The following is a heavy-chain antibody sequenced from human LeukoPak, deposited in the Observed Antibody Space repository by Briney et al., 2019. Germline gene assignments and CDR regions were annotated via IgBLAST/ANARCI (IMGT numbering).Heavy chain of an antibody. V-gene: IGHV3-30-3*01. CDR1: GFTFSSYA. J-gene: IGHJ4*02. Sequence: GRSLRLSCAASGFTFSSYAMHWVRQAPGKGLEWVAVISYDGSNKYYADSVKGRFTISRDNSKNTLYLQMNSLGAEDTAVYYCGERQQLVETFDYWGQGTLVTVSS. D-gene: IGHD6-13*01. CDR2: ISYDGSNK. CDR3: GERQQLVETFDY.